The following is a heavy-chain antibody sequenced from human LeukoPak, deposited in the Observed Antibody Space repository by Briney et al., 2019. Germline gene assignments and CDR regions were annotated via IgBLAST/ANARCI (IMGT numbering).Heavy chain of an antibody. Sequence: GGSLRLSCAVSGFPFSNSWMYWVRQAPGKGLEAVANIKKDGSGISYVDSVKGRFIISRDNARNSLYLQMNGLRVEDTAVYFCAGGSGMEVWGKGTAVTVSS. CDR1: GFPFSNSW. J-gene: IGHJ6*04. CDR2: IKKDGSGI. V-gene: IGHV3-7*03. CDR3: AGGSGMEV.